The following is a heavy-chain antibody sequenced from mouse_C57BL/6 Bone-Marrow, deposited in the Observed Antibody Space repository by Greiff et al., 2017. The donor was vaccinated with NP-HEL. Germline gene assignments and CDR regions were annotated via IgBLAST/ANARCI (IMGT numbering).Heavy chain of an antibody. CDR1: GYTFTSYG. J-gene: IGHJ1*03. D-gene: IGHD1-1*01. CDR3: ARRYYGSSYPGYFDV. Sequence: VQLQQSGAELARPGASVKLSCKASGYTFTSYGISWVKQRTGQGLEWIGEIYPRSGNTYYNEKFKGKATLTADKSSSTAYMELRSLTSEDSAVYFCARRYYGSSYPGYFDVWGTGTTVTVSS. CDR2: IYPRSGNT. V-gene: IGHV1-81*01.